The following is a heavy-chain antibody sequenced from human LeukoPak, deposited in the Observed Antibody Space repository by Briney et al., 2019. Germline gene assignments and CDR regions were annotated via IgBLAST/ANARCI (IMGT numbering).Heavy chain of an antibody. D-gene: IGHD4-17*01. CDR1: GGTFSSYS. CDR2: IIPIFGTA. Sequence: SVKVSCKASGGTFSSYSISWVRQAPGQGLEWMGGIIPIFGTANYAQKFQGRVTITADESTSTAYMELSSLRSEDTAVYYCARAPDYGDYVGWFDPWGQGTLVTVSS. V-gene: IGHV1-69*01. CDR3: ARAPDYGDYVGWFDP. J-gene: IGHJ5*02.